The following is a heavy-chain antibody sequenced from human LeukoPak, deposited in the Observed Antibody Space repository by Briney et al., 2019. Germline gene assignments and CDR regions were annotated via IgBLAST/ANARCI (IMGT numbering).Heavy chain of an antibody. V-gene: IGHV1-8*01. CDR2: MNPNSGNT. Sequence: APVKVSCKASGYTFTSYDINWVRQATGQGLEWMGWMNPNSGNTGYAQKFQGRVTMTRNTSISTAYMELSSLRSEDTAVYYCARMYSSGWYSYYGMDVWGQGTTVTVSS. J-gene: IGHJ6*02. D-gene: IGHD6-19*01. CDR1: GYTFTSYD. CDR3: ARMYSSGWYSYYGMDV.